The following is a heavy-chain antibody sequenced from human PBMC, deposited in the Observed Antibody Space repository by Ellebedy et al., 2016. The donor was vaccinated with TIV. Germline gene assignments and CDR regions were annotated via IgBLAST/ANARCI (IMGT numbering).Heavy chain of an antibody. Sequence: GESLKISCAASGFTFSNYAMNWVRQAPGKGLEGVSVITGNRGATYYADSVKGRFTISRDNAKNTLYLPMNSLRAEDTAVSNCARRGGCGSGDCCAFDYWGQGTLVTVSS. CDR3: ARRGGCGSGDCCAFDY. V-gene: IGHV3-23*01. D-gene: IGHD2-21*02. CDR1: GFTFSNYA. J-gene: IGHJ4*02. CDR2: ITGNRGAT.